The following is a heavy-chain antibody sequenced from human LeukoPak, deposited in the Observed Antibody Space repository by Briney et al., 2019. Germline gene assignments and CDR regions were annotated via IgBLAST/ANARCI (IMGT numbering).Heavy chain of an antibody. Sequence: PSETLSLTCTASGDSISNSNYYWDWVRQSPGRGLEWLGNIFYNGGPYYNPSFKSRVAISVDTSKNHFSLTLNAVTAADTAVYYCASYSGIYSAFEIWSQGTLVTVSS. J-gene: IGHJ3*02. CDR3: ASYSGIYSAFEI. CDR2: IFYNGGP. V-gene: IGHV4-39*07. CDR1: GDSISNSNYY. D-gene: IGHD1-26*01.